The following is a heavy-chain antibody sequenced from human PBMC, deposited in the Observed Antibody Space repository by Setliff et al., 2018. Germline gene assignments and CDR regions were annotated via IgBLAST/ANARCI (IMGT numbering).Heavy chain of an antibody. CDR2: VRFDGSYK. CDR3: AKPQVELRWGFES. J-gene: IGHJ4*02. D-gene: IGHD1-7*01. Sequence: GSLRLSCVASGFVFGTYGMHWVRQAPGKGLDWVASVRFDGSYKVYTDSVKGRFTIFRDGSKNTLYLQMTSLRAEDTAVYYCAKPQVELRWGFESWGQGTPVTVSS. CDR1: GFVFGTYG. V-gene: IGHV3-30*02.